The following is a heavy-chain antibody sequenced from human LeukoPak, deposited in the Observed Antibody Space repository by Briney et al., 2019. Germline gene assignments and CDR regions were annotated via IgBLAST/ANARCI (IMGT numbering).Heavy chain of an antibody. CDR2: IYYSGST. J-gene: IGHJ6*02. CDR1: GGSLSSSSYY. Sequence: SETLSLTCTVSGGSLSSSSYYWGWIRQPPGKGLEWIGSIYYSGSTYYNPSLKSRVTISVDTSKNQFSLKLSSVTAADTAVYYCARGPGFADVWGQGTTVTVSS. CDR3: ARGPGFADV. V-gene: IGHV4-39*01.